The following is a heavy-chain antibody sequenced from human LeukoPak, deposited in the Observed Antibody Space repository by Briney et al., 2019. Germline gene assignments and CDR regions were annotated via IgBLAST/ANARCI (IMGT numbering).Heavy chain of an antibody. J-gene: IGHJ6*03. CDR1: DGSISSSSYY. Sequence: PSETLSLTCTVSDGSISSSSYYWGWIRQPPGKGLEWIGTISYSGTTYYSPSLKSRVTISLDTSKNQFSLKLSSVTAADTAIYYCARDFSSSSTVYYYYYMDVWGKGTTVTVSS. V-gene: IGHV4-39*07. CDR3: ARDFSSSSTVYYYYYMDV. CDR2: ISYSGTT. D-gene: IGHD6-6*01.